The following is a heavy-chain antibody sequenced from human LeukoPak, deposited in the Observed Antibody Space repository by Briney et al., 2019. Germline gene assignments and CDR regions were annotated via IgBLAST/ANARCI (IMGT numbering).Heavy chain of an antibody. CDR3: AKDRRNDYAQGLDY. V-gene: IGHV3-23*01. D-gene: IGHD4-17*01. CDR1: GLTFINYA. Sequence: GGSLRLSCAASGLTFINYAMTWVRQAPGKGLEWVSTISGSGDSTYYADSVKGRFTISRDNSKNTLHLQMSGLRAEDSAVYYCAKDRRNDYAQGLDYWGQGTLVTVSS. J-gene: IGHJ4*02. CDR2: ISGSGDST.